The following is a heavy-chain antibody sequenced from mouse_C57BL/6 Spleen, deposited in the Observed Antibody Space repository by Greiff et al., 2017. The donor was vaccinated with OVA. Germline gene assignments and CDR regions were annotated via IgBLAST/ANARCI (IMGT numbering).Heavy chain of an antibody. J-gene: IGHJ3*01. D-gene: IGHD2-5*01. CDR1: GYAFSSSW. CDR2: IYPGDGDT. V-gene: IGHV1-82*01. Sequence: QVQLQQSGPELVKPGASVKISCKASGYAFSSSWMNWVKQRPGKGLEWIGRIYPGDGDTNYNGKFKGKATLTADKSSSTAYMQLSSLTSEDSAVYFCARSRSNYVEFAYWGQGTLVTVSA. CDR3: ARSRSNYVEFAY.